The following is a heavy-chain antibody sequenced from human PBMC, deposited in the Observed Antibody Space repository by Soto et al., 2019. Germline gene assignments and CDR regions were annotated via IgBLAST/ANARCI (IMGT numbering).Heavy chain of an antibody. CDR3: ATPTGQQLLLGPYYGMDV. J-gene: IGHJ6*02. CDR2: FDPEDGET. D-gene: IGHD6-13*01. V-gene: IGHV1-24*01. Sequence: ASAKVSCKVSGYTLTELSMHWVRQAPGKGLEWMGGFDPEDGETIYAQKIQGRVTMTEDTSTDTAYMELSSLRSEDTAVYYCATPTGQQLLLGPYYGMDVWRQGTTVNVSS. CDR1: GYTLTELS.